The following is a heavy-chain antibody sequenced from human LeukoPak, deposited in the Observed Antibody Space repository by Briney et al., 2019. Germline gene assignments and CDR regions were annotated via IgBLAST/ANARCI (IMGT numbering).Heavy chain of an antibody. V-gene: IGHV1-2*02. J-gene: IGHJ4*02. D-gene: IGHD6-19*01. CDR3: ARVRIAVAGKYYFDY. Sequence: ASVKVSCRASGYTFTGYYMHWVRQAPGQGLEWMGWINPNSGGTNYAQKFQGRVTMTRDTSISTAYMELSRLRSDDTAVYYCARVRIAVAGKYYFDYWGQGTLVTVSS. CDR2: INPNSGGT. CDR1: GYTFTGYY.